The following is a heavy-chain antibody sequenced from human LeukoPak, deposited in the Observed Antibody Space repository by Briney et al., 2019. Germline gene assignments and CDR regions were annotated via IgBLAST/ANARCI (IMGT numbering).Heavy chain of an antibody. J-gene: IGHJ4*02. Sequence: GGSLRLSCAASGFTFNTYSMNWVRQAPGKGLEWISYISNSGNTIYYADSVKGRFTISRDNSKNTLYLQMNSLRAEDTAVYYCAKILAVAGTGAFDYWGQGTLVTVSS. CDR2: ISNSGNTI. CDR3: AKILAVAGTGAFDY. D-gene: IGHD6-19*01. CDR1: GFTFNTYS. V-gene: IGHV3-48*01.